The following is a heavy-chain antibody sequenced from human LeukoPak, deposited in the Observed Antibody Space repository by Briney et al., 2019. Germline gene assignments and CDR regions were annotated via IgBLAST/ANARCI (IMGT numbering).Heavy chain of an antibody. CDR1: GFTFSSYG. V-gene: IGHV3-30*02. Sequence: GGSLRLSCAASGFTFSSYGMHWVRQAPGKGLEWAAFIRYDGSNKYYADSVKGRFTISRDNSKNTLYLQMNSLRAEDTAVYYCAKEFSVRGVIKPYYYYYMDVWGKGTTVTVSS. CDR3: AKEFSVRGVIKPYYYYYMDV. J-gene: IGHJ6*03. CDR2: IRYDGSNK. D-gene: IGHD3-10*01.